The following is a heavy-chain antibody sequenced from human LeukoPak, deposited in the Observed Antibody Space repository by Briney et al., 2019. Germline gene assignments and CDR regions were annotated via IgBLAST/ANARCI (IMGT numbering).Heavy chain of an antibody. CDR2: IRYDGSNK. J-gene: IGHJ4*02. D-gene: IGHD3-22*01. CDR3: TRSTGNYYDSSAYYDY. Sequence: PGGSLRLSCAASGFTFSSYGMHWVRQAPGKGLEWVAFIRYDGSNKYYADSVKGRFTISRDNSKNTLYLQMNSLRAEDTAVYYCTRSTGNYYDSSAYYDYWGQGTLVTVSS. CDR1: GFTFSSYG. V-gene: IGHV3-30*02.